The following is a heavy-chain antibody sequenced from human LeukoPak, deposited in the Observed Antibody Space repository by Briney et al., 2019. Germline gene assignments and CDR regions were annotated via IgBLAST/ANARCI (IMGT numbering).Heavy chain of an antibody. CDR1: GFTFSSYA. J-gene: IGHJ5*02. D-gene: IGHD2-15*01. V-gene: IGHV3-23*01. CDR2: ISGSGGST. Sequence: GGSLRLSCAASGFTFSSYAMSWVRQAPGKGLEWVSAISGSGGSTYYADSVKGRFTISRDNSKNTLYLQMNSLRAEDTAVYYCAKARLVATTLETNWFDPWGQGTLVTVSS. CDR3: AKARLVATTLETNWFDP.